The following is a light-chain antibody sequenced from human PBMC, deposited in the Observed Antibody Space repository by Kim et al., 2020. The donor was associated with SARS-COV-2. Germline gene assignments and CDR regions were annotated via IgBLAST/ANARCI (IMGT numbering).Light chain of an antibody. CDR3: SSYTSSSTLV. Sequence: GQSITISCTGTSSDVGGYNYVSWYQHHPGKAPKLMIYDVSNRPAGFSNRFSGSKSGNTASLTISGLQAEDEADYYCSSYTSSSTLVFGGGTQLTVL. J-gene: IGLJ2*01. V-gene: IGLV2-14*03. CDR1: SSDVGGYNY. CDR2: DVS.